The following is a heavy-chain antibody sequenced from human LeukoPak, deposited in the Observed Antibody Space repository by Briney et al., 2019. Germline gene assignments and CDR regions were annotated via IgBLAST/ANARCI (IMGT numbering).Heavy chain of an antibody. V-gene: IGHV3-23*01. CDR2: IRGSGGSK. D-gene: IGHD2-21*02. J-gene: IGHJ4*02. Sequence: GGSLRLSCAPSGFTFSIYAMCWVRQAPRKGLEWVSDIRGSGGSKYYAGSVKGRFTIYRDNSKNTLYLQINTLRAEDTAVYYCAKEGYCGGDCYREFDYWGQGTLVTVSS. CDR3: AKEGYCGGDCYREFDY. CDR1: GFTFSIYA.